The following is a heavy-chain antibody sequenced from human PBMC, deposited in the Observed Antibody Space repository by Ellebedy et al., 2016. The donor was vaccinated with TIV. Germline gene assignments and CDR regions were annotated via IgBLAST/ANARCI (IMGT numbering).Heavy chain of an antibody. V-gene: IGHV4-4*02. CDR2: IFHRWSP. CDR1: GGSVSSNHW. Sequence: MPSETLSLTCAVSGGSVSSNHWWSWVRQPPGKGLAWIGEIFHRWSPNYNPSLKSRVTISVDKSKNQFSLKLTSVTAADTAVYYCGRYYDSSGGSFFDYWGQGTLVTVSS. CDR3: GRYYDSSGGSFFDY. J-gene: IGHJ4*02. D-gene: IGHD3-22*01.